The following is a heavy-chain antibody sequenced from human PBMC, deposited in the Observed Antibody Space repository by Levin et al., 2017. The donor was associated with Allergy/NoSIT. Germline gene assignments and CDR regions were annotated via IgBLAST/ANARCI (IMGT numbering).Heavy chain of an antibody. CDR1: GFTFSSYA. D-gene: IGHD2-15*01. Sequence: PGGSLRLSCAASGFTFSSYAMSWVRQAPGKGLEWVSAISGSGGSTYYADSVKGRFTISRDNSKNTLYLQMNSLRAEDTAVYYCAKASGPCSGGSCFYYYGMDVWGQGTTVTVSS. CDR3: AKASGPCSGGSCFYYYGMDV. V-gene: IGHV3-23*01. CDR2: ISGSGGST. J-gene: IGHJ6*02.